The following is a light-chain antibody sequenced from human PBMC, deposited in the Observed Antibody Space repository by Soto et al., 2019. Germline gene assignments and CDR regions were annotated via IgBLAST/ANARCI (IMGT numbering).Light chain of an antibody. CDR3: QQYNNWPMYT. J-gene: IGKJ2*01. CDR2: DAS. V-gene: IGKV3-15*01. CDR1: QSVSSN. Sequence: EIVMTQSPATLSVSPGERATLSCRASQSVSSNLAWYQQKPGQAPRLLIYDASTRATDIPARFSGSGSGTEFTLTISSLQSEDFAVYYCQQYNNWPMYTFGRGTKLEIK.